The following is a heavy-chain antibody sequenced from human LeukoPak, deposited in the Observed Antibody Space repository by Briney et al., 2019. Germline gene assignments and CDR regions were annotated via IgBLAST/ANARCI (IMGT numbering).Heavy chain of an antibody. Sequence: GGSLRLSCAASGFTFSSYAMSWVRQAPGKGLEWVSAISGSGGSTYYADSVEGRFTISRDNSKNTLYLQMNSLRAEDTAVYYCAKTLSETYYYDALLDYWGQGTLVTVSS. V-gene: IGHV3-23*01. J-gene: IGHJ4*02. CDR1: GFTFSSYA. CDR2: ISGSGGST. CDR3: AKTLSETYYYDALLDY. D-gene: IGHD3-22*01.